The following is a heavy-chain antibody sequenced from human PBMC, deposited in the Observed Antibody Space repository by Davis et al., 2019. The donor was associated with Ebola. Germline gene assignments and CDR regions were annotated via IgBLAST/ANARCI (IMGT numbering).Heavy chain of an antibody. J-gene: IGHJ4*02. CDR3: ARDRGWLQHDY. V-gene: IGHV3-7*01. Sequence: GESLKISCAASGFTFSNYWMNWVRQAPGKGPEWVAYIKPDGSDKYYVDSVKGRFTISRDNANNSLYLQMNSLRAEDAAVYYCARDRGWLQHDYWGQGTLVIVSS. CDR2: IKPDGSDK. D-gene: IGHD5-24*01. CDR1: GFTFSNYW.